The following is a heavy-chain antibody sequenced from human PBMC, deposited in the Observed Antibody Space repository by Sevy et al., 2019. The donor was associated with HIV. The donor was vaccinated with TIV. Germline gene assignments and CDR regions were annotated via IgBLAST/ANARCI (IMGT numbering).Heavy chain of an antibody. D-gene: IGHD6-13*01. CDR3: AKDRVWELGDAFDI. J-gene: IGHJ3*02. CDR1: GFTFSSYA. CDR2: LSGSGGST. Sequence: GGSLRLSCAASGFTFSSYAMNWVRQAPGKGLEWVSGLSGSGGSTNYVDSVKGRFTISRDNSKNTLYLQMSSLRAEDTAVYYCAKDRVWELGDAFDIWGQGTMVTVSS. V-gene: IGHV3-23*01.